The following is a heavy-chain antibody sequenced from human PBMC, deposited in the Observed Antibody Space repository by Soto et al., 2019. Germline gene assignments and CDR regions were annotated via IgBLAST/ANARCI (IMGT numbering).Heavy chain of an antibody. Sequence: PGESLKISCKGSGYNFAGYWIAWVRQMPGKCLELMGIIYPSDSDTRYRPSFQGQFTISADKSISSAYLQWSSLRASDTAMFYCASGRYDASGYFDYWRQGTLVTVSS. CDR1: GYNFAGYW. D-gene: IGHD3-22*01. J-gene: IGHJ4*02. CDR3: ASGRYDASGYFDY. V-gene: IGHV5-51*01. CDR2: IYPSDSDT.